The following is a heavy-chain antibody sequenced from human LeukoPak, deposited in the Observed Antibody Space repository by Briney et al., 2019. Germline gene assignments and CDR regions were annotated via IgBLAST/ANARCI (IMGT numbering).Heavy chain of an antibody. CDR3: ARGTDLPTDY. CDR2: IWYDGSNK. J-gene: IGHJ4*02. D-gene: IGHD3/OR15-3a*01. Sequence: GGSLRLSCAASGFTFSNYGMHWVRQAPGKGLEWVAVIWYDGSNKYYADSVKGRFTISRDNSKNTLYLRINSLRAEDTAVYYCARGTDLPTDYWGQGTLVTVSS. V-gene: IGHV3-33*01. CDR1: GFTFSNYG.